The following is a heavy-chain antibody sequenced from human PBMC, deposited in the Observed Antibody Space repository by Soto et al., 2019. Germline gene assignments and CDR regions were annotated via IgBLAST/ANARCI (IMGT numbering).Heavy chain of an antibody. Sequence: PGGSLRLSCAASGFTISSHWMHWVRRAPGKGLVWVSRINGDGSSTNYADSVKGRFTISRDNARNTLYLQMNSLRADDTAVYYCARELAPVALPPSSLMDVWGQGTTVTVSS. CDR2: INGDGSST. CDR3: ARELAPVALPPSSLMDV. J-gene: IGHJ6*02. CDR1: GFTISSHW. D-gene: IGHD3-3*02. V-gene: IGHV3-74*01.